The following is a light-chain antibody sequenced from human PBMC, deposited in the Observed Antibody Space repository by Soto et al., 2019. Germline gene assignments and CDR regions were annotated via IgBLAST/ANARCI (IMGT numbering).Light chain of an antibody. CDR1: SSNIGSNT. J-gene: IGLJ3*02. CDR3: APWDDRLKGWV. CDR2: ANN. Sequence: QSVVTQPPSASGTPGQRVTISCSGSSSNIGSNTVNWYQQVPGTAPKLLIYANNKRPSGVSDRFSGSKSGTSASLAISGLQSEDEADYYCAPWDDRLKGWVFGGGTKLTVL. V-gene: IGLV1-44*01.